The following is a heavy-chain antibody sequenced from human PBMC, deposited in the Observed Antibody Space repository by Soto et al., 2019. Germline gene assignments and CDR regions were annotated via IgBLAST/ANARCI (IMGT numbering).Heavy chain of an antibody. Sequence: EVQLLGSGGGLVQPGGSLRLSCVGSGFPFSTYWMNWVRQTPGKGLEWVANINPDGNVGTYVDSVRGRFTTSRDNAKNSLSLQMNSGTAVDTAVYFCARWGRHDYKDRGQGIMVTVSS. V-gene: IGHV3-7*03. CDR2: INPDGNVG. J-gene: IGHJ4*02. D-gene: IGHD3-16*01. CDR1: GFPFSTYW. CDR3: ARWGRHDYKD.